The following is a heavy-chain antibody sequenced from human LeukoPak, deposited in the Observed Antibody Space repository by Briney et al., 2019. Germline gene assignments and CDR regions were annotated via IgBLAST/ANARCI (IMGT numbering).Heavy chain of an antibody. Sequence: GGSLRLSCAASGFTFSSYSMNWVRQAPGKGLEWVSSMSSSSTHIYYADSVKGRFTISRDNGKNSLYLQMNSLRVEDTAVYYCASSYDYWSGFNYWGQGTPVTVSS. J-gene: IGHJ4*02. CDR2: MSSSSTHI. D-gene: IGHD3-3*01. CDR1: GFTFSSYS. CDR3: ASSYDYWSGFNY. V-gene: IGHV3-21*01.